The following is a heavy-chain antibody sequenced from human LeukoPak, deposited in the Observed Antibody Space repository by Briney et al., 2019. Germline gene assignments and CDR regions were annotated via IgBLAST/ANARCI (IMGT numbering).Heavy chain of an antibody. J-gene: IGHJ4*02. CDR1: GGTFSSYA. CDR3: ARGRDKGDY. Sequence: GSSMKVSCKASGGTFSSYAISWVRQAPGQGLEWMGGIIPIFGTANYAQKFQGRVTMTTDTSTTTAYMHLTSLSSDDTAVYYCARGRDKGDYWGQGTLVTVSS. V-gene: IGHV1-69*05. CDR2: IIPIFGTA.